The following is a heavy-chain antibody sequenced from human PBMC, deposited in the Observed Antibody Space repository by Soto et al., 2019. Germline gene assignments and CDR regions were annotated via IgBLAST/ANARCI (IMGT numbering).Heavy chain of an antibody. D-gene: IGHD3-3*01. J-gene: IGHJ4*02. V-gene: IGHV3-15*01. CDR3: TTDRYYDFWSGYPSPMNFDY. Sequence: ETLSLTCAVYGGSFSGYYWSWIRQPPGKGLEWVGCIKSKTDGGTTDYAAPVKGRFTISRDDSKNTLYLQMNSLKTEDTAVYYCTTDRYYDFWSGYPSPMNFDYWGQGTLVTVSS. CDR2: IKSKTDGGTT. CDR1: GGSFSGYY.